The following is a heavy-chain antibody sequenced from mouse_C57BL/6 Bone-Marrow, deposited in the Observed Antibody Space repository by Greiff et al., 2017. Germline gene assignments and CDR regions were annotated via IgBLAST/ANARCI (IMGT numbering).Heavy chain of an antibody. J-gene: IGHJ3*01. CDR3: ARAIYDGYCAWFAY. CDR2: IDPSDSET. D-gene: IGHD2-3*01. V-gene: IGHV1-52*01. Sequence: QVQLQQPGAELVRPGSSVKLSCKASGYTFTSYWMHWVKQRPIQGLEWIGNIDPSDSETHYNQKFKDKATLTVDKSSSTAYMQLSSLTSEDSAVYYGARAIYDGYCAWFAYWGQGTLVTVSA. CDR1: GYTFTSYW.